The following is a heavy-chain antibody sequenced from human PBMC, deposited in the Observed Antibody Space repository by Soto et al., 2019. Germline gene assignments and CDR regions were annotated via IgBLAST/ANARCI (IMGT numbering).Heavy chain of an antibody. CDR1: GFTFSNYV. V-gene: IGHV3-23*01. Sequence: EVQLLEYGGGLVQPGGSLRLSCAASGFTFSNYVMSWVRQAPGKGLEWVSSISNSGSNRYYAEPVKGRVTISRDNSNNTLYLQMNSLRAEDTALYYCARRGRTLPHYSYYMDVWGKGTTVTVSS. J-gene: IGHJ6*03. CDR2: ISNSGSNR. CDR3: ARRGRTLPHYSYYMDV.